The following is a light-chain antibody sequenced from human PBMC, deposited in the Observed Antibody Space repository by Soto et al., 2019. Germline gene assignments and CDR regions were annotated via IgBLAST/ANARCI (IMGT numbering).Light chain of an antibody. CDR3: QQYHNSPLT. J-gene: IGKJ1*01. CDR2: GAS. Sequence: EIVLTQSPDTLSLSPGGRASLSCRASQSVTTRLAWYQQKPGQAPRLLIYGASTRATGIPARFSGSGSGTDFTLTISRLEPEDFAVYYCQQYHNSPLTFGQGTKVDIK. CDR1: QSVTTR. V-gene: IGKV3-20*01.